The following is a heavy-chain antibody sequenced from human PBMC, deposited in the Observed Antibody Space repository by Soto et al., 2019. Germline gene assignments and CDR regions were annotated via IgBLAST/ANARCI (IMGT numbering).Heavy chain of an antibody. D-gene: IGHD3-16*02. V-gene: IGHV4-4*02. CDR2: IFHNGNT. J-gene: IGHJ6*04. CDR3: ASRSYAMDI. CDR1: GGSISSSNW. Sequence: QVQLQESGPGLVKPSGTLSLTCAVSGGSISSSNWWSWVRQPPGKGLEWIGEIFHNGNTYSNPSLTGRVTMSVDKSKNPFSLILNSVTAADTAVYYCASRSYAMDIWGKGTTVTVSS.